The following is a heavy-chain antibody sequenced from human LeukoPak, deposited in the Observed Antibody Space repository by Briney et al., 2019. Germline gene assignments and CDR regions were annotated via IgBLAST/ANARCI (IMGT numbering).Heavy chain of an antibody. CDR3: ARDENGYVWGSFRA. D-gene: IGHD3-16*02. CDR2: IYYSGTT. CDR1: GGSISSYY. J-gene: IGHJ5*02. Sequence: SETLSLTCTVSGGSISSYYWSWIRQPPGKGLEWIGYIYYSGTTNYNPSLKSRVTISVDTSKNQFSLKLSSVTAADTAVYYCARDENGYVWGSFRAWGQGTLVTVSS. V-gene: IGHV4-59*12.